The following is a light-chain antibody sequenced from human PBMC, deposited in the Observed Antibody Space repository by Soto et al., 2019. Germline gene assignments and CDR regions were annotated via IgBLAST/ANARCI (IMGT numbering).Light chain of an antibody. CDR3: QQYDVSPPIT. CDR1: QTFTTSS. V-gene: IGKV3-20*01. CDR2: GIS. J-gene: IGKJ5*01. Sequence: EIVLTQSPGTLSLSPGERATLSCRASQTFTTSSLAWYQQKPGQAPRLLIYGISSRANGIPDRFSGSGSGTDFTLTISRLEPEDYAVYYCQQYDVSPPITFGQGTRLEIK.